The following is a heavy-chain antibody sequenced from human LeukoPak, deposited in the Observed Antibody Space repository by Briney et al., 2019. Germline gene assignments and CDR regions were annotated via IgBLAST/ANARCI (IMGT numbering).Heavy chain of an antibody. CDR2: IAAADSGT. Sequence: GGSLRLSCGASGFTFSNYVMSWVRQAPGQGLEWVSTIAAADSGTYYAASVKGRFTISRDNSKHTLHLQMNGLRAGDTAVYYCATRGTTATKYFEDWGQGTLVTVSS. V-gene: IGHV3-23*01. D-gene: IGHD1-1*01. CDR3: ATRGTTATKYFED. CDR1: GFTFSNYV. J-gene: IGHJ4*02.